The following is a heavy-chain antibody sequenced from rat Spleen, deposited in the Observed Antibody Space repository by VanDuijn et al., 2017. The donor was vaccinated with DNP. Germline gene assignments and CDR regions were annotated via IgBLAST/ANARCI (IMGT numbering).Heavy chain of an antibody. CDR3: ARRGRSPFTY. CDR2: ITPDGSTT. D-gene: IGHD3-1*01. CDR1: GFSFRSNW. Sequence: EVQLVESGGGSVQPGSPLKLSCAASGFSFRSNWLNWIRQAPGKGLEWVASITPDGSTTYYPDTVKGRFTISRDDAKSTLYLQMDSLRSEDTATYYCARRGRSPFTYWGQGTLVTVSS. J-gene: IGHJ3*01. V-gene: IGHV5-35*01.